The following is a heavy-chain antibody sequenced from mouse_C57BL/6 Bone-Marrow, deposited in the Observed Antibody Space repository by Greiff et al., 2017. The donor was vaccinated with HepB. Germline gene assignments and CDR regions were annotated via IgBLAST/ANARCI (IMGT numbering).Heavy chain of an antibody. CDR2: IRNKANGYTT. CDR1: GFTFTDYY. CDR3: ARWATVVEGYAMDY. D-gene: IGHD1-1*01. Sequence: EVKLVESGGGLVQPGGSLSLSCAASGFTFTDYYMSWVRQPPGKALEWLGFIRNKANGYTTEYSASVKGRFTISRDNSQSILYLQMNALRAEDSATYYCARWATVVEGYAMDYWGQGTSVTVSS. J-gene: IGHJ4*01. V-gene: IGHV7-3*01.